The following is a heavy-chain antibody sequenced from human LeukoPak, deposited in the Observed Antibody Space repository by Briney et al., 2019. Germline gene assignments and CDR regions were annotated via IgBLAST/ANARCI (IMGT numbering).Heavy chain of an antibody. D-gene: IGHD1-1*01. Sequence: GRSLRLSCAASGFTFSSYAIHWVCQAPGKGQEWVATISYDGSDKYYANPVKGRFTISRDNSKNTLYLQMNSLRGEDTAVYYCARGYNWKGSWFDPWGQGTLVTVSS. V-gene: IGHV3-30*04. CDR1: GFTFSSYA. CDR2: ISYDGSDK. CDR3: ARGYNWKGSWFDP. J-gene: IGHJ5*02.